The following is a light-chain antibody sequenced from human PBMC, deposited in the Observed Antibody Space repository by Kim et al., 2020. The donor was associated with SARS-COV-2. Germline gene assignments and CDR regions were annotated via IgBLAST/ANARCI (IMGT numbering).Light chain of an antibody. J-gene: IGKJ4*01. CDR2: GAS. V-gene: IGKV1-13*02. Sequence: ASIGDRVTITCRASQGISNSLAWYQQKSGTASFLLIYGASTLQSGVPTRFSGSGSGTYFTLTISSLQPEDFATYYCQQFHGYPLTFGGGTKVDIK. CDR1: QGISNS. CDR3: QQFHGYPLT.